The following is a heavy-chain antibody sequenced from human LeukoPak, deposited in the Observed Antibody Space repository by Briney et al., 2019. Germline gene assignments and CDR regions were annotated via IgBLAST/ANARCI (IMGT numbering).Heavy chain of an antibody. D-gene: IGHD5-18*01. Sequence: GGSLRLSCAASGFTFSSYWMSWVRQAPGKGLEWVANIKQDGSEKYYVDSVKGRFTISRDNAKNSLYLQMNSLRAEDTAVYYCARDLAYSYGRTPDYWGQGTLVTVSS. CDR3: ARDLAYSYGRTPDY. CDR2: IKQDGSEK. V-gene: IGHV3-7*01. CDR1: GFTFSSYW. J-gene: IGHJ4*02.